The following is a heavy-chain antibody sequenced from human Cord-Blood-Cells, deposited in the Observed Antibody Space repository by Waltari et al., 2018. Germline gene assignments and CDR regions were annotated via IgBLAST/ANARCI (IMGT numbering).Heavy chain of an antibody. CDR1: GYTFTGYY. J-gene: IGHJ3*02. Sequence: QVQLVQSGAEVKKPGASVQVSCKASGYTFTGYYLNWVRQAPGQGLEGMGRINPNSGGTNYAQKFQGRVTMTRDTSISTAYMELSRLRSDDTAVYYCARALTVTTAFDIWGQGTMVTVSS. CDR3: ARALTVTTAFDI. D-gene: IGHD4-4*01. CDR2: INPNSGGT. V-gene: IGHV1-2*06.